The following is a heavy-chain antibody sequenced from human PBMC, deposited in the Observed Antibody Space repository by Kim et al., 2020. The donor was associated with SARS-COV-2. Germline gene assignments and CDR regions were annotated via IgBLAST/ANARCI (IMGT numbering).Heavy chain of an antibody. CDR2: IFGSGSGT. J-gene: IGHJ2*01. CDR1: GFTFSNSA. Sequence: GGSLRLSCAASGFTFSNSAMNWVRQAPGKGLEWVSGIFGSGSGTYYADSVKGRFTISRDKSQNTLYLQMNNLRAEDTAVYYCARHLHNTTVTCYWYFDLWGRGTRLTVS. V-gene: IGHV3-23*01. CDR3: ARHLHNTTVTCYWYFDL. D-gene: IGHD1-20*01.